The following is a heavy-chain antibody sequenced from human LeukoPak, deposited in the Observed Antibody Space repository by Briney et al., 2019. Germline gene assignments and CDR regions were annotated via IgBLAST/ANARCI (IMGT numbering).Heavy chain of an antibody. CDR3: ARGFIKLDY. V-gene: IGHV3-7*01. CDR2: IKQDGSEK. CDR1: GFTFSNYW. J-gene: IGHJ4*02. D-gene: IGHD1-1*01. Sequence: GGSLRLSCAASGFTFSNYWMTWVRQAPGKGLEWVANIKQDGSEKYYVDSVKGRFTISRDNAKNSLYLQMNSLRAEDTAVYYCARGFIKLDYWGQGTLVTVSS.